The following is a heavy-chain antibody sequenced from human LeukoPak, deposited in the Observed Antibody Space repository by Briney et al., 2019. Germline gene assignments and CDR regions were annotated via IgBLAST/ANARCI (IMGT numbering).Heavy chain of an antibody. J-gene: IGHJ5*02. CDR2: INHSGST. Sequence: PSETLSLTCAVYGGSFSGYYWSWIRQPPGKGLEWIGEINHSGSTNYNPSLKSRVTISVDTSKNQFSLKLSPVTAADTAVYYGMRARTDDYVWGSYRYKAGSNWFDPWGQGTLVTVSS. V-gene: IGHV4-34*01. CDR1: GGSFSGYY. D-gene: IGHD3-16*02. CDR3: MRARTDDYVWGSYRYKAGSNWFDP.